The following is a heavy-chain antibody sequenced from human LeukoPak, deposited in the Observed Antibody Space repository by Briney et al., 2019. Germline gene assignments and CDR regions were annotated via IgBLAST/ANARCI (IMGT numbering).Heavy chain of an antibody. D-gene: IGHD2-15*01. CDR3: ARDGCSGDSCTNWDFDY. V-gene: IGHV1-18*01. J-gene: IGHJ4*02. CDR1: GYTLTSNG. CDR2: IHPYNHNT. Sequence: ASVKVSCKASGYTLTSNGISWVRLASGQGLEWMGWIHPYNHNTIYAQKLQGRVTMTTDTSTSTVYMELRSLRSDDTAVYYCARDGCSGDSCTNWDFDYWGQGTLVTVSS.